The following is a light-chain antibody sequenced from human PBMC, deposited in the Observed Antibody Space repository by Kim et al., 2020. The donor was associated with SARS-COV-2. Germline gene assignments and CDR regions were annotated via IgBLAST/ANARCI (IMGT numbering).Light chain of an antibody. Sequence: EIVLTQSPATLSLSPGERATLSCRASQSVSSYLDWYQQKPGQAPRLLIYDASNRATGIPARFSGSWSGTDFTLTISSLEPEDFAVYYCQQRSNWPIFGQGTRLEIK. CDR1: QSVSSY. CDR2: DAS. J-gene: IGKJ5*01. V-gene: IGKV3-11*01. CDR3: QQRSNWPI.